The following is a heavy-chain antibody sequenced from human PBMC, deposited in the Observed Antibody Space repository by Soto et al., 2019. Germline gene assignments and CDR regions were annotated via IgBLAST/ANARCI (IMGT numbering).Heavy chain of an antibody. CDR2: TYYRSKWYN. CDR1: GDSVSSNSAA. V-gene: IGHV6-1*01. D-gene: IGHD3-16*02. J-gene: IGHJ4*02. CDR3: ARVAATYYDYVWGSYRPFYFDY. Sequence: PSQTLSLTCAISGDSVSSNSAAWNWIRQSPSRGLEWLGRTYYRSKWYNDYAVSVKSRITINPDTSKNQFSLKLSSVTAADTAVYYCARVAATYYDYVWGSYRPFYFDYWGQGTLVTVSS.